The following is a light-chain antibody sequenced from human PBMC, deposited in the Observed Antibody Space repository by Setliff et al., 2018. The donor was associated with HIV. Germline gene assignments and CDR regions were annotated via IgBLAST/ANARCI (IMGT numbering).Light chain of an antibody. CDR2: DVN. J-gene: IGLJ1*01. CDR3: ASYTGINTRL. CDR1: SSDVGGYNY. V-gene: IGLV2-14*03. Sequence: QSALTKPASVSGSPGQSINISCTGTSSDVGGYNYVSWYQQHPGKAPKLIIYDVNNRASGVSNRFSGSKSGNTASLTISALQAEDETIFYCASYTGINTRLFGSGTKVTVL.